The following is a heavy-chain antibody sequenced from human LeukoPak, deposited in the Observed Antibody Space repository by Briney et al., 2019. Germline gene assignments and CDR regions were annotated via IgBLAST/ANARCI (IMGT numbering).Heavy chain of an antibody. Sequence: SETLSLSCTVSGYSISSGYYWAWIRQPPGRRLEWIGTIHRSGNTNYNPSLKSRITISLDMSKNQFSLKVHSVTAADTALYYWAREAGGDYYHTSDYSQRDSWGQGTLVTVSS. D-gene: IGHD3-22*01. CDR2: IHRSGNT. V-gene: IGHV4-38-2*02. J-gene: IGHJ4*02. CDR3: AREAGGDYYHTSDYSQRDS. CDR1: GYSISSGYY.